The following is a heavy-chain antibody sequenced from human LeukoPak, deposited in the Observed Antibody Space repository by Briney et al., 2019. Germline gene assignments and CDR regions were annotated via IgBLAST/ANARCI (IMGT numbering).Heavy chain of an antibody. V-gene: IGHV3-23*01. D-gene: IGHD3-3*01. J-gene: IGHJ3*02. CDR2: ISVSGDST. Sequence: GGSLRLSCAASGFTFSSYAMSWVRQAPGKGLEWVLAISVSGDSTYYADSVKGRSTISRDNSKNTLYLQMNSLRAEDAAVYYCAKRGYTIFGVVTIDAFDIWGQGTMVTVSS. CDR3: AKRGYTIFGVVTIDAFDI. CDR1: GFTFSSYA.